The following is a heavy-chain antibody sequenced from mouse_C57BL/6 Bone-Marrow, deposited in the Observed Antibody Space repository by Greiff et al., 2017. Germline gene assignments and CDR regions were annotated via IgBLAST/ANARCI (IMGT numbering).Heavy chain of an antibody. V-gene: IGHV1-37*01. CDR2: INPYNGDT. D-gene: IGHD1-1*01. Sequence: EVQLQQSGPELVKPGASVKISCKASGYSFTGYFMNWVKQSHGKSLEWIGRINPYNGDTFYNQKFKGKATLTVDKSSRTAHMGLLGLTSEDLAVYYCARWGIWLGPSTVVAPDFDYWGQGTTLTVSS. J-gene: IGHJ2*01. CDR3: ARWGIWLGPSTVVAPDFDY. CDR1: GYSFTGYF.